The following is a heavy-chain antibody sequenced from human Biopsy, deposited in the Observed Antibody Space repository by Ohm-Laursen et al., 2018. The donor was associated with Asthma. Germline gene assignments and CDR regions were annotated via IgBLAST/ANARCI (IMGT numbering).Heavy chain of an antibody. V-gene: IGHV1-18*01. Sequence: SVKVSCKPSRYTFKSAGITWGRQAPGQGLGWMGWISVYNGNTKVAQKLQDRVTMITDTSTSTAYMELRSLRSDDTAVYFCARAVDYSHYYGIDVWGQGTTVTVS. D-gene: IGHD3-10*01. CDR2: ISVYNGNT. CDR1: RYTFKSAG. J-gene: IGHJ6*02. CDR3: ARAVDYSHYYGIDV.